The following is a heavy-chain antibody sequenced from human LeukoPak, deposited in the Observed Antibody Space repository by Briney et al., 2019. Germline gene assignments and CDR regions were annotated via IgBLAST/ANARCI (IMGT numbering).Heavy chain of an antibody. CDR2: TYYRSKWYN. D-gene: IGHD2-2*01. CDR1: GDSVSSNSAA. J-gene: IGHJ5*02. Sequence: ASQTLSLTCAISGDSVSSNSAAWNWIRQSPSRGLEWLGRTYYRSKWYNDYAVSVKSRITINPDTSKNQFSLQLNSVTPEDTAVYYCARAQGIVAVPAAMPGGFDPWGQGTLVTVSS. V-gene: IGHV6-1*01. CDR3: ARAQGIVAVPAAMPGGFDP.